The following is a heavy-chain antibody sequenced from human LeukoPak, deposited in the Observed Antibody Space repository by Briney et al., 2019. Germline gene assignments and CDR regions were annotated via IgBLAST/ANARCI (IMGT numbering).Heavy chain of an antibody. CDR1: GASFGGYY. CDR3: ASTTYYYDTSGYTGNAFDI. J-gene: IGHJ3*02. CDR2: INHSGST. V-gene: IGHV4-34*01. D-gene: IGHD3-22*01. Sequence: SETLSLTCAVYGASFGGYYWTWIRQPPGKGLEWIGEINHSGSTNCNPSLRSRVTISVDTSKNQFSLKLSSVTAADTAVYYCASTTYYYDTSGYTGNAFDIWGQGTMVTVSS.